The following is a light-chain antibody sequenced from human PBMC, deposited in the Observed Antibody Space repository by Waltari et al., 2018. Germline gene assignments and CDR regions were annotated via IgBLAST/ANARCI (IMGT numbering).Light chain of an antibody. CDR1: SGHTNYA. V-gene: IGLV4-69*01. CDR2: LNSDGSH. CDR3: QTWATGIQV. J-gene: IGLJ2*01. Sequence: QLVLTQSPSASASLGASVKLTCTLSSGHTNYAIAWHQQQPEKGPRYLMKLNSDGSHTKGEGSPDRFSGSSSGAERYLTISSLQSEDEADYYCQTWATGIQVFGGGTKLTVL.